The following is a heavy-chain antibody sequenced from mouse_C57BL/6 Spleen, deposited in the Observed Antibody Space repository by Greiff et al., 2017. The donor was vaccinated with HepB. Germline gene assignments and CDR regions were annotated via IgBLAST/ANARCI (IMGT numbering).Heavy chain of an antibody. J-gene: IGHJ2*01. V-gene: IGHV7-3*01. Sequence: EVMLVESGGGLVQPGGSLSLSCAASGFTFTDYYMSWVRQPPGKALEWLGFIRNKANGYTTEYSASVKGRFTISRDNSQSILYLQMNALRAEDSATYYCARSSSTCFDYWGQGTTLTVSS. D-gene: IGHD6-1*01. CDR1: GFTFTDYY. CDR2: IRNKANGYTT. CDR3: ARSSSTCFDY.